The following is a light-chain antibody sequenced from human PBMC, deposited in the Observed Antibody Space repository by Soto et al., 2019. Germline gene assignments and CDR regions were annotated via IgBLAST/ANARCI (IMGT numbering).Light chain of an antibody. Sequence: QSALTQPASVSGSPGQSITFSCTGTSSDLGGYNYVSWYQQHPGNAPKLVIYDVSNRPSGVYNRFSGSKSGNTASLTISGLPADDEADYFCRSSTTSSTIVFGGGTKLTVL. CDR2: DVS. V-gene: IGLV2-14*01. CDR3: RSSTTSSTIV. CDR1: SSDLGGYNY. J-gene: IGLJ2*01.